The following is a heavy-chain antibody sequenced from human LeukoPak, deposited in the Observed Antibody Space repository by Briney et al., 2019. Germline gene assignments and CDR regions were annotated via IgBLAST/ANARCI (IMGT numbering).Heavy chain of an antibody. CDR1: NGSFTEYF. CDR2: VYHSGST. D-gene: IGHD3-3*01. CDR3: AREKFLGRLTRVLDT. J-gene: IGHJ5*02. V-gene: IGHV4-34*01. Sequence: PSETLSLTCAVNNGSFTEYFWCWICQRPPKGLELMGVVYHSGSTNYNPSLNSRLSISTDMSKRQFSLKLNSVPAADTAVYYCAREKFLGRLTRVLDTWGQGTLVTVSS.